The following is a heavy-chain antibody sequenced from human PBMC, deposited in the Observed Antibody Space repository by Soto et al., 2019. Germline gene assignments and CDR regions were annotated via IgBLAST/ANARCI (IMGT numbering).Heavy chain of an antibody. J-gene: IGHJ4*02. D-gene: IGHD2-15*01. CDR3: ARVYCSGGGCYSIDY. CDR2: ISAYNGNT. CDR1: GYTFTSYG. V-gene: IGHV1-18*01. Sequence: GASVKVSCKASGYTFTSYGISWVRQAPGQGLEWMGWISAYNGNTNYAQKLQGRVTMTTDTSTSTAYMELSSLRSEDTAVYYCARVYCSGGGCYSIDYWGQGTMVTVSS.